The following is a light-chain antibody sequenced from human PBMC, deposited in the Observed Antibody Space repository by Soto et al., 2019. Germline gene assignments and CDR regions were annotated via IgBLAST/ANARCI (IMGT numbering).Light chain of an antibody. CDR3: QHTRT. Sequence: DFQMTQSPSTLSASVGDRVTITCRASQNINNWVAWYQQKPGKAPKFLIYDASTLQRGVSSRFSGSGFGTEFSHTINSLQTDDSGSYYCQHTRTFGQGTKVEVK. V-gene: IGKV1-5*01. J-gene: IGKJ1*01. CDR1: QNINNW. CDR2: DAS.